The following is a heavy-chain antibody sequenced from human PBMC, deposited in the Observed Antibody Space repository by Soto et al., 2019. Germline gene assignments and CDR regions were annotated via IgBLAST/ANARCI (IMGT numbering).Heavy chain of an antibody. D-gene: IGHD1-26*01. CDR2: TYYRSKWYS. CDR1: GDSVSSNSAT. V-gene: IGHV6-1*01. Sequence: SQTLSLTCAISGDSVSSNSATWNWIRQSPSRGLEWLGRTYYRSKWYSDYAVSVKSRITINPDTSKNQFSLQLNSVTPEDTAVYYCARAAYSGSYQGYFDYWGQGTLVTVPQ. J-gene: IGHJ4*02. CDR3: ARAAYSGSYQGYFDY.